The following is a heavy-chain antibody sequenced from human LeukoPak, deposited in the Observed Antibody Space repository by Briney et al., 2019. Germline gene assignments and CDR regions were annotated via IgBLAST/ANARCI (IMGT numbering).Heavy chain of an antibody. Sequence: GGSLRLSCAASGFTFGDYGMHWVRQVPGKGLEWVSGISWNSVSMGYADSVKGRFSISGDDAKNSLYLQMNNLRPEDTAIYFCAKGLSSAYGLDGFDVWGQGTMVTVSS. J-gene: IGHJ3*01. CDR1: GFTFGDYG. CDR2: ISWNSVSM. CDR3: AKGLSSAYGLDGFDV. V-gene: IGHV3-9*01. D-gene: IGHD3-22*01.